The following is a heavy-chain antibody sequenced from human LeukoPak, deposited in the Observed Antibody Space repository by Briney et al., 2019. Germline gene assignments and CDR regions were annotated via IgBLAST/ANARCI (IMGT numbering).Heavy chain of an antibody. Sequence: GGSLRLSCAASGFTFSSYEMNWVRQAPGKGLEWVSSISSSSSYIYYADSVKGRFTISRDNAKNSLYLQMNSLRAEDTAVYYCARDKVVVVPAAIHFDYWGQGTLVTVSS. D-gene: IGHD2-2*02. V-gene: IGHV3-21*01. CDR3: ARDKVVVVPAAIHFDY. J-gene: IGHJ4*02. CDR1: GFTFSSYE. CDR2: ISSSSSYI.